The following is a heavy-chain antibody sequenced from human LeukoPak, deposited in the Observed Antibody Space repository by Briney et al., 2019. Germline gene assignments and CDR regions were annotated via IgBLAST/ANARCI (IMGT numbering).Heavy chain of an antibody. J-gene: IGHJ4*02. CDR3: ARVLYASTVTTPLWY. Sequence: ASVKVSCKASGYTFTGYYMHWVRQAPGQGLEWMGWINPNSGGTNYAQKFQGRVTMTRDASISTAYMELSRLRSDDTAVYYCARVLYASTVTTPLWYWGQGTLVTVSS. V-gene: IGHV1-2*02. CDR1: GYTFTGYY. CDR2: INPNSGGT. D-gene: IGHD4-17*01.